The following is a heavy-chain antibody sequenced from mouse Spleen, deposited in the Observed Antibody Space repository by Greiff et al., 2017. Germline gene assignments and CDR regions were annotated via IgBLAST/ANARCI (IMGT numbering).Heavy chain of an antibody. CDR1: GFTFSSYG. Sequence: EVKVVESGGDLVKPGGSLKLSCAASGFTFSSYGMSWVRQTPDKRLEWVATISSGGSYTYYPASVKGRFTISRDNAKNTLYLQMSSLKSEDTAMYYCAREGFITTAPAWFAYWGQGTLVTVSA. D-gene: IGHD1-2*01. CDR3: AREGFITTAPAWFAY. J-gene: IGHJ3*01. V-gene: IGHV5-6*01. CDR2: ISSGGSYT.